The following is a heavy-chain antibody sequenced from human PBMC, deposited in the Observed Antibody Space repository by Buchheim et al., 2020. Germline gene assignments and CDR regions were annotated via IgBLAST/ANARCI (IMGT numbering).Heavy chain of an antibody. Sequence: QVQLVQSGAEVKKPGASVKVSCKASGYTFTGYYMHWVRQAPGQGLEWMGWINPNSGGTNYAQKFQGRVTMTRDTSISTAYMELSRLRSDDTAVCYCAGCLHGLAYCGGDCYPEGVAYYYGMDVWGQGTT. CDR1: GYTFTGYY. CDR2: INPNSGGT. J-gene: IGHJ6*02. V-gene: IGHV1-2*02. D-gene: IGHD2-21*02. CDR3: AGCLHGLAYCGGDCYPEGVAYYYGMDV.